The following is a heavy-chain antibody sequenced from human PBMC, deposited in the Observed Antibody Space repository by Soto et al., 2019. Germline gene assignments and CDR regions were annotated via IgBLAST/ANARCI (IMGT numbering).Heavy chain of an antibody. CDR1: GGSISSYY. CDR3: ASDMARGYYDSSGYFDY. J-gene: IGHJ4*02. Sequence: SETLSLTCTVSGGSISSYYWSWIRQPPGKGLEWIGYIYYSGSTNYNPSLKSRVTISVDTSKNQFSLKLSSVTAADTAVYYCASDMARGYYDSSGYFDYWGQGTLVTVSS. V-gene: IGHV4-59*01. CDR2: IYYSGST. D-gene: IGHD3-22*01.